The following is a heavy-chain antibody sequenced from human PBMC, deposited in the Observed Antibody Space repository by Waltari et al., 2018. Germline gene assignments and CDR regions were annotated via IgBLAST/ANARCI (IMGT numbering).Heavy chain of an antibody. CDR3: ARRIVGATMDY. D-gene: IGHD1-26*01. CDR2: IYYSGST. J-gene: IGHJ4*02. CDR1: GGSISSHY. V-gene: IGHV4-59*11. Sequence: QVQLQESGPGLVKPSETLSLTCTVSGGSISSHYWSWIRQPPGKGLEWSGYIYYSGSTNDNPSLKSRVTISVDTSKNQFSLKLSSVTAADTAVYYWARRIVGATMDYWGQGTLVTVSS.